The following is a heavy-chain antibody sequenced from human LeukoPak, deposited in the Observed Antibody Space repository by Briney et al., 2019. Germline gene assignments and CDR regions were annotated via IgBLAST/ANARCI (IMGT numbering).Heavy chain of an antibody. D-gene: IGHD2-21*02. CDR3: AKGMCGGDCFDAFDI. CDR2: ISYDGSNK. V-gene: IGHV3-30*04. Sequence: GRSLRLSCAASGFTFSSYAMHWVRQAPGKGLEWVAVISYDGSNKYYADSVKGRFTISRDNSKNTLYLQMNSLRVEDTAVYYCAKGMCGGDCFDAFDIWGQGTMVTVSS. CDR1: GFTFSSYA. J-gene: IGHJ3*02.